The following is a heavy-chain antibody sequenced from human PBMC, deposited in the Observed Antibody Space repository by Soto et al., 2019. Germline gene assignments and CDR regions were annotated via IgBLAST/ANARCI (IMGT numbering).Heavy chain of an antibody. V-gene: IGHV4-34*01. J-gene: IGHJ3*02. CDR2: INHSGST. D-gene: IGHD6-19*01. CDR3: ARGDLAPNWLVLRAFDI. Sequence: SETLSLTCAVYGGSFSGYYWSWIRQPPGKGLEWIGEINHSGSTNYNPSLKSRVTISVDTSKNQFSLKLSSVTAADTAVYYCARGDLAPNWLVLRAFDIWGQGTMVTVSS. CDR1: GGSFSGYY.